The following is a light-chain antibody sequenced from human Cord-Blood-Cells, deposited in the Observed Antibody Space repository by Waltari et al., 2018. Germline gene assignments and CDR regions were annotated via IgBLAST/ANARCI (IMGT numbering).Light chain of an antibody. Sequence: QSALTQPPSASGSPGTSVTISCTGTSSDVGGYNYVPWYQQHPGKAPKLMIYEVSKRPSGVPDRFSGSKSGNTASLTVSGLQAEDEADYYCSSYAGSNNYVFGTGTKVTVL. J-gene: IGLJ1*01. CDR2: EVS. V-gene: IGLV2-8*01. CDR3: SSYAGSNNYV. CDR1: SSDVGGYNY.